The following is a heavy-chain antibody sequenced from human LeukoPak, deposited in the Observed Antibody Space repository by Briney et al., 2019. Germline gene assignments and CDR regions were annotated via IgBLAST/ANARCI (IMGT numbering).Heavy chain of an antibody. D-gene: IGHD6-19*01. V-gene: IGHV3-30-3*01. CDR2: ISYDGSNK. Sequence: GRSLRLSCAASGFTFSSYAMHWVRQAPGKGLEWVAVISYDGSNKYYADSVKGRFTISRDNSKNTPYLQMNSLRAEDTAVYYCARGHAQWLFKTQADYWGQGTLVTVSS. CDR3: ARGHAQWLFKTQADY. J-gene: IGHJ4*02. CDR1: GFTFSSYA.